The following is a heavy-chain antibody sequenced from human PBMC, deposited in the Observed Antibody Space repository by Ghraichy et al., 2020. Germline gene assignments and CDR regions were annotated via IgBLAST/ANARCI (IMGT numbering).Heavy chain of an antibody. V-gene: IGHV3-21*01. CDR2: ISSSSSYR. J-gene: IGHJ5*02. CDR1: GFTFSTYS. Sequence: GGSLRLACAASGFTFSTYSMNWVRQAPGKGPEWVSCISSSSSYRYYADSVKGRFTISRDNAKNSLYLQMNSLRAEDTAVYYCAREAWLDPWGQGTLVTVSS. CDR3: AREAWLDP.